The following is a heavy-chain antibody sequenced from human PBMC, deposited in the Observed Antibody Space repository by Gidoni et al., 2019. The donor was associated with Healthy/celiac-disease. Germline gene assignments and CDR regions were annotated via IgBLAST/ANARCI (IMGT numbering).Heavy chain of an antibody. V-gene: IGHV1-69*01. CDR3: ARDREMAKLRGWFDP. J-gene: IGHJ5*02. CDR2: IIPIFGTA. CDR1: GGTFISYA. Sequence: QVQLVQSGAEVKKPGSSVKVSCTASGGTFISYAIRWVRQAPGQGLEWMGGIIPIFGTANYAQKFQGRVTITADESTSTAYMELSSLRSEDTAVYYCARDREMAKLRGWFDPWGQGTLVTVSS. D-gene: IGHD5-12*01.